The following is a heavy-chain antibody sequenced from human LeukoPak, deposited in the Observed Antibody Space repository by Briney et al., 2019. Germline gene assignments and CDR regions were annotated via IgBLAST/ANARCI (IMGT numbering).Heavy chain of an antibody. Sequence: PSQTLSLTCTDSGNSISSGDYYWSWIRQPAGKGLEWIGRIYTSGSTNYNPSLKSRVTISGDTSKNQFSLRLSSVTAADTAVYYCARGPRRERRWFDPWGQGTLVTVSS. V-gene: IGHV4-61*02. CDR3: ARGPRRERRWFDP. CDR2: IYTSGST. CDR1: GNSISSGDYY. D-gene: IGHD5-24*01. J-gene: IGHJ5*02.